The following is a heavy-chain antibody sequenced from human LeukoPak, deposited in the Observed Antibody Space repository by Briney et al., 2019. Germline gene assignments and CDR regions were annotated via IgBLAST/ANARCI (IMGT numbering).Heavy chain of an antibody. J-gene: IGHJ6*03. CDR3: ARSRRDSNSLGGYYYMDV. V-gene: IGHV1-69*05. D-gene: IGHD4-11*01. CDR2: IIPIFGTA. Sequence: SVKLSCKASGGTFSSYAISWVRQAPGQGLEWMGGIIPIFGTANYAQKFQGRVTITTDESTSTAYMELSSLRSEDTAVYYCARSRRDSNSLGGYYYMDVWGKGTTVTVSS. CDR1: GGTFSSYA.